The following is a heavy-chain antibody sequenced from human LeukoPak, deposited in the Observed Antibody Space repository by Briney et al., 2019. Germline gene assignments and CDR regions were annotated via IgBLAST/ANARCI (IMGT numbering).Heavy chain of an antibody. CDR3: ARDRYCSSTSCYAAGWFDP. Sequence: ASVKVSCKASGYTFTGYYMHWVRQAPGQGLEWMGRINPNSGGTNYAQKFQGRVTTTRDTSISTAYMELSRLRSDDTAVYYCARDRYCSSTSCYAAGWFDPSRQGTLVTVSS. D-gene: IGHD2-2*01. J-gene: IGHJ5*02. CDR2: INPNSGGT. CDR1: GYTFTGYY. V-gene: IGHV1-2*06.